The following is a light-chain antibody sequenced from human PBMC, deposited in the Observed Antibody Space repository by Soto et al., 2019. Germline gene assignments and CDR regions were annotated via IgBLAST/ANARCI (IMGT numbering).Light chain of an antibody. CDR1: QSGSSN. CDR3: QQYSNLPRT. J-gene: IGKJ2*01. CDR2: GAS. V-gene: IGKV3-15*01. Sequence: EIVMTQSPATLSVSPGKRATLSCRASQSGSSNLAWYQQKPGQAPRLLIYGASTRATGIPARFSGSGSGTEFTLTISSLQSEDFAVYYCQQYSNLPRTFGQGIKLEIK.